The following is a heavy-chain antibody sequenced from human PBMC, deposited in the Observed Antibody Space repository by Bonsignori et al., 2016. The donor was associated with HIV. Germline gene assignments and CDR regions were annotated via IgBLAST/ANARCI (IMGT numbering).Heavy chain of an antibody. Sequence: WVRQAPGQGLEWMGGIVPMLGIPNYAQKLQDRVTITADDSTSTVFMELSSLTSEDTAVYYCARTPGGGGWYPYFDSWGQGTLVTVSS. D-gene: IGHD6-19*01. CDR2: IVPMLGIP. J-gene: IGHJ4*02. CDR3: ARTPGGGGWYPYFDS. V-gene: IGHV1-69*10.